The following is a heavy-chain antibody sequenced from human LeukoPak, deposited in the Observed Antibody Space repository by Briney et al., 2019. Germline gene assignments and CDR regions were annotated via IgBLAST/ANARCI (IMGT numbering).Heavy chain of an antibody. D-gene: IGHD3-22*01. V-gene: IGHV3-23*01. J-gene: IGHJ4*02. CDR1: GFTFSSYA. CDR2: ISGSGGST. Sequence: GGSLRLSCAASGFTFSSYAMSWVRQAPGKGLEWVSAISGSGGSTYYAASVKGRFTISRDNSKNTLYLQMNSLRAEDTAVCYCAKISSIYYDSSGPFDYWGQGTLVTVSS. CDR3: AKISSIYYDSSGPFDY.